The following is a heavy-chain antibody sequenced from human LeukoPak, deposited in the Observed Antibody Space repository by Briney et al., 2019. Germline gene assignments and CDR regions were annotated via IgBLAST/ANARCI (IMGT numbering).Heavy chain of an antibody. CDR1: GFTFSSYG. J-gene: IGHJ4*02. V-gene: IGHV3-33*01. D-gene: IGHD3-22*01. CDR2: IWYDGSNK. Sequence: GGSLRLSCAASGFTFSSYGMHWVRQAPGKGLEWVAVIWYDGSNKYYADSVKGRFTISRDNSKNTLYLQMNSLRAEDTAVYYCARDSSGYYVPFDYWGQGTLVTVSS. CDR3: ARDSSGYYVPFDY.